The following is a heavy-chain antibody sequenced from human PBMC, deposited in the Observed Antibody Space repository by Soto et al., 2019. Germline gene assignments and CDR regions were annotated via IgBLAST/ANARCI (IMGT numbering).Heavy chain of an antibody. CDR3: ARLAPIAAADGMDV. D-gene: IGHD6-13*01. V-gene: IGHV4-38-2*01. CDR2: IYHSGST. CDR1: GYSISSGYY. Sequence: SETLSLTCAASGYSISSGYYWGWIRQSPGKGLEWIGSIYHSGSTYYNPSLKSRVIISVDTSKNQFSLKLSSVTAADTAVYYCARLAPIAAADGMDVWGQGTTVTVSS. J-gene: IGHJ6*02.